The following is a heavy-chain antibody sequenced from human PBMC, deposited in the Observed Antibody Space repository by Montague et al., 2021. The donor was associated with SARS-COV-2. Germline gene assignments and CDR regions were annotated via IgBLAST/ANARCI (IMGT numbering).Heavy chain of an antibody. CDR3: ARGYDYVWGSYRYLHWFDP. D-gene: IGHD3-16*02. CDR2: INHSGST. CDR1: GGSFSGYY. V-gene: IGHV4-34*01. J-gene: IGHJ5*02. Sequence: SETLSLTCAVYGGSFSGYYWSWIRQPPGKGLEWIGEINHSGSTNYNPSLKSRVTISVDTSKNQFSLKLSSVTAADTAVYYCARGYDYVWGSYRYLHWFDPWGQGTLVLVSS.